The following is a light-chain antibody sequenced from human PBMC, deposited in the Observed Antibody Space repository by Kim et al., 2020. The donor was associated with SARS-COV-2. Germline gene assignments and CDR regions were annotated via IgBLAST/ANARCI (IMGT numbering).Light chain of an antibody. J-gene: IGKJ2*01. V-gene: IGKV1-5*03. CDR1: ENIGTW. CDR3: QHYSRFPYT. CDR2: LAS. Sequence: DIQMTQSPSTLSASVGDRVTITCRASENIGTWLAWYQQKPGRAPSLLIYLASTLESGVPSRFSGTGSGTEFSLSITSRQPDDFATYYCQHYSRFPYTFGQGTKLEI.